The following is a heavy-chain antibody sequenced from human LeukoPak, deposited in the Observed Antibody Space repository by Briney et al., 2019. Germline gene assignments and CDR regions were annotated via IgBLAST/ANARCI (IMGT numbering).Heavy chain of an antibody. CDR2: IYSGGAT. CDR1: EFTVSSNY. J-gene: IGHJ4*02. V-gene: IGHV3-53*01. Sequence: QTGGSLRLSCAASEFTVSSNYMSWVRQAPGKGLEWVSVIYSGGATYYADSVRGRFTISRDNSKNTLYLQMNNLRAEDTAVYYCARDRPFDNWGQGTLVTVSS. CDR3: ARDRPFDN.